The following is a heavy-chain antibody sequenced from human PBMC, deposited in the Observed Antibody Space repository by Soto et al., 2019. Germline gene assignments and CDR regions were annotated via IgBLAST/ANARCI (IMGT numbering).Heavy chain of an antibody. V-gene: IGHV4-59*01. J-gene: IGHJ4*02. CDR3: ASAYYDYIWGSSRYDY. CDR2: IYYSGST. D-gene: IGHD3-16*02. Sequence: QVQLQASGPGLVKPSETLSLTCTVSGGSISSYYWSWIRQPPGKGLEWIGYIYYSGSTNYNPSLKSRVTISVDTSKNLFSLKLSSVIAADTAVYYCASAYYDYIWGSSRYDYWGQGPLVTVSS. CDR1: GGSISSYY.